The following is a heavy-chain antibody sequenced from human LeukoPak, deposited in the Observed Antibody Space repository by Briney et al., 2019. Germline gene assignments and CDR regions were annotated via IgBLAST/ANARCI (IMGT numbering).Heavy chain of an antibody. Sequence: PSETLSLTCTVSGGSISSSSYYWSWIRQPPGKGLEWIGEINHSGSTNYNPSLKSRVTISVDTSKNQFSLKLSSVTAADTAVYYCARVLIDMVRGVMIWFDPWGQGTLVTVSS. J-gene: IGHJ5*02. CDR1: GGSISSSSYY. V-gene: IGHV4-39*07. D-gene: IGHD3-10*01. CDR3: ARVLIDMVRGVMIWFDP. CDR2: INHSGST.